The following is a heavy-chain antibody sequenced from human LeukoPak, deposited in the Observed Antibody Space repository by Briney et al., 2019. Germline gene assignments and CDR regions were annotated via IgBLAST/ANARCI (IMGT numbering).Heavy chain of an antibody. CDR3: ARGRNRLRYLDWSPIDC. CDR2: LNANSCNT. Sequence: ASVKLSRKASGYTFTSCGINWVRHATGQGLEWRGWLNANSCNTGIAQKFQVRVTMTRNTSTSTASMELRSLRSEDTAVYYCARGRNRLRYLDWSPIDCWGQGTLVTVSS. CDR1: GYTFTSCG. J-gene: IGHJ4*02. D-gene: IGHD3-9*01. V-gene: IGHV1-8*01.